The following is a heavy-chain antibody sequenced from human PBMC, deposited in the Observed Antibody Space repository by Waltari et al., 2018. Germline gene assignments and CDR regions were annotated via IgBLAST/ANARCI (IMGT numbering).Heavy chain of an antibody. D-gene: IGHD3-3*01. J-gene: IGHJ6*03. Sequence: QVQLQQWGAGLLKPSETLSLTCAVYGGSFSGYYWSWIRQPPGKGLEWIGEINHSGSTNYNPSLKSRVTISVDTSKNQFSLKLSSVTAADTAVYYCARGRNVRGLYDFWSGYRHYYYYMDVWGKGTTVTISS. CDR3: ARGRNVRGLYDFWSGYRHYYYYMDV. CDR2: INHSGST. V-gene: IGHV4-34*01. CDR1: GGSFSGYY.